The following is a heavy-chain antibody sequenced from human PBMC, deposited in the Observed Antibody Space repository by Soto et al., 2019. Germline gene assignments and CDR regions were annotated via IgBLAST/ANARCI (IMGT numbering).Heavy chain of an antibody. V-gene: IGHV3-15*01. CDR1: GFTFSNAW. CDR2: IKSKTDGGTT. CDR3: TTDLKDSSSFDY. J-gene: IGHJ4*02. D-gene: IGHD6-6*01. Sequence: GGSLRLSCAASGFTFSNAWMSWVRQAPGKGLEWVGRIKSKTDGGTTDYAAPVKGRFTISRDDSKNTLYLQMNSLKTEDTAVYYCTTDLKDSSSFDYWGQGTLVTVSS.